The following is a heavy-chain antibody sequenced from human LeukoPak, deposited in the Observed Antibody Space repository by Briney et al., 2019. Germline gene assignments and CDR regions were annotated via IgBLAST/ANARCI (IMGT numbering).Heavy chain of an antibody. V-gene: IGHV4-39*07. D-gene: IGHD6-13*01. CDR1: GGSIRSGNYY. CDR3: ARVRAAAIPYYFDY. J-gene: IGHJ4*02. Sequence: SETLSLTCLVSGGSIRSGNYYWGWIRQPPGKGLEWIGSIYYTGSTHNNPSLKTRVTMSVDTSKNQFSLNLNSVTAADTAVYYCARVRAAAIPYYFDYWGQGTLVTVSS. CDR2: IYYTGST.